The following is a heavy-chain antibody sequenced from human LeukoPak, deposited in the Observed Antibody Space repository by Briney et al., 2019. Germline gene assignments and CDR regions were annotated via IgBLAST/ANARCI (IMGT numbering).Heavy chain of an antibody. CDR2: IYTSGST. J-gene: IGHJ6*02. V-gene: IGHV4-4*07. Sequence: SETLSLTCTVSGGSISSYYWSWIRQPAGKGLEWIGCIYTSGSTNYNPSLKSRVTMSVDTSKNQFSLKLSSVTAADTAVYYCARGRSVGATYYYYYGMDVWGQGTTVTVSS. CDR1: GGSISSYY. D-gene: IGHD1-26*01. CDR3: ARGRSVGATYYYYYGMDV.